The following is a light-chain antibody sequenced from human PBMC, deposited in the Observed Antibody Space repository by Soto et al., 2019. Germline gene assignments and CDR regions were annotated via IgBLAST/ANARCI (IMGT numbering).Light chain of an antibody. Sequence: EIQMTQSPYTLSASVGDRVTITCRASQGISTWLAWYQQKPGKAPKLLIYKASTLKSGVPSRFSGSGSGTEFTLTISSLQADDFATYYCQHYTSYPKAFGQGTKVDIK. CDR1: QGISTW. V-gene: IGKV1-5*03. CDR3: QHYTSYPKA. J-gene: IGKJ1*01. CDR2: KAS.